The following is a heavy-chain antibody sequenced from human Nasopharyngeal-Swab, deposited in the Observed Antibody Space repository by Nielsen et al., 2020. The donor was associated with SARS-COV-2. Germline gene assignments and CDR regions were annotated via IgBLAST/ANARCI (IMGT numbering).Heavy chain of an antibody. D-gene: IGHD3-10*01. CDR2: INHSGST. CDR3: ARVGVRSDYGSYGRPGTIDY. V-gene: IGHV4-34*01. Sequence: ESLKISCAASGFTFSSYSMNWVRQAPGKGLEWIGEINHSGSTNYNPSLKSRVTMSVDSSKNHFSLKLSSVTAADTAVYYCARVGVRSDYGSYGRPGTIDYWGQGTLVTVSS. J-gene: IGHJ4*02. CDR1: GFTFSSYS.